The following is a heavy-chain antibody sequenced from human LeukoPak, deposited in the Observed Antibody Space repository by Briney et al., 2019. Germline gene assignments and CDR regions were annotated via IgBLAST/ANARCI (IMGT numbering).Heavy chain of an antibody. CDR1: GFTFSSYA. CDR2: ISYDGSNK. Sequence: GGSLRLSCAASGFTFSSYAMHWVRQAPGKGLEWVAVISYDGSNKYYADSVKGRFTISRDNSKNTLYLQMNSLRAEDTAVYYCATEDYGDVARGFDYWGQGTLVTVSS. J-gene: IGHJ4*02. CDR3: ATEDYGDVARGFDY. V-gene: IGHV3-30-3*01. D-gene: IGHD4-17*01.